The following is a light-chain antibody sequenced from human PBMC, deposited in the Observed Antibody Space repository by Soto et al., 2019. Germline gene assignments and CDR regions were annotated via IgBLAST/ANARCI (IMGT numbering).Light chain of an antibody. Sequence: DIQMTQSPSTLSGSVGDGVTITCRASQTISSWLAWYQQKPGKAPKLLIYKASTLKSGVPSRFSGSGSGTEFTLTLSSLQSEDFAVYYCQQYNMWPNTFGQGTRLEIK. CDR1: QTISSW. CDR2: KAS. J-gene: IGKJ5*01. CDR3: QQYNMWPNT. V-gene: IGKV1-5*03.